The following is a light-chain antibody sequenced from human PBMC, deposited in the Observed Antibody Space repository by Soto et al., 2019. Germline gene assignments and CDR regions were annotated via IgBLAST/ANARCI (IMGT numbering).Light chain of an antibody. V-gene: IGLV2-8*01. CDR1: SSDVGGYNY. J-gene: IGLJ3*02. CDR3: SSYAGSNNRV. CDR2: EVN. Sequence: QSVLTQPPSASGSPEQSVTISCTGTSSDVGGYNYVSWYQQHPGKDPKLMIYEVNKRPSGVPDRFSGSKSGNPASLTVSGVQAEDEAEYSGSSYAGSNNRVFGGGTKVTVL.